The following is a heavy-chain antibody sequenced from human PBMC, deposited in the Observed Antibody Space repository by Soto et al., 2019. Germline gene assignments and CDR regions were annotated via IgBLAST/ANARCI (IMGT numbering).Heavy chain of an antibody. D-gene: IGHD1-26*01. V-gene: IGHV4-28*01. Sequence: QVQLQESGPGLVKPSDTLSLTCAVSGYSISSSNWWGWIRQPPGKGLAWIGYIYYSGTTYYNPSLKGXGTPSXXTPKNQVSLKLTSVTAVDTAVYYCARREIQGPIDYWGQGTLVTVSS. CDR2: IYYSGTT. CDR1: GYSISSSNW. CDR3: ARREIQGPIDY. J-gene: IGHJ4*02.